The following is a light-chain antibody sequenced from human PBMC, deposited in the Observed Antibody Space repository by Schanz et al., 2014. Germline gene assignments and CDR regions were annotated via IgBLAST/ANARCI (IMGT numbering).Light chain of an antibody. Sequence: QSSLTQPASVSGSPGQSITISCTGTGSDVGGYNYVSWYQQYPGKAPKLMIYDVIDRPSGVSNRFSGSKSGNTASLTISGLQAEDEADYYCSSYAGHSRVFGGGTKVTVL. J-gene: IGLJ3*02. V-gene: IGLV2-14*03. CDR2: DVI. CDR1: GSDVGGYNY. CDR3: SSYAGHSRV.